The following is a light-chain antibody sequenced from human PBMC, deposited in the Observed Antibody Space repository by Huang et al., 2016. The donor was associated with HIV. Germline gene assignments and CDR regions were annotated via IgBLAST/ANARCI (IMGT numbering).Light chain of an antibody. Sequence: DIQMTQAPPSLSAAVGDRVIITCRASQIINKYLNWYQQMPGRAPKLLISGASSLQGGVSSRFSVSGSGTDFTLTIRDLQPEDTATYHCQQSYNIPRTFGQGTLLEI. CDR3: QQSYNIPRT. V-gene: IGKV1-39*01. CDR2: GAS. CDR1: QIINKY. J-gene: IGKJ2*01.